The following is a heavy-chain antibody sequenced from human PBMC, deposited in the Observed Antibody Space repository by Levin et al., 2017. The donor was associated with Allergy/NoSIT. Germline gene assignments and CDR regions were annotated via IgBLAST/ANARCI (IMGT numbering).Heavy chain of an antibody. CDR1: GYTFTSYG. CDR2: ISAYNGNT. J-gene: IGHJ6*03. V-gene: IGHV1-18*01. D-gene: IGHD6-19*01. CDR3: ARKTSIAVAGTVRGYDYDYMDV. Sequence: ASVKVSCKASGYTFTSYGISWVRQAPGQGLEWMGWISAYNGNTNYAQKLQGRVTMTTDTSTSTAYMELRSLRSDDTAVYYCARKTSIAVAGTVRGYDYDYMDVWGKGTTVTVSS.